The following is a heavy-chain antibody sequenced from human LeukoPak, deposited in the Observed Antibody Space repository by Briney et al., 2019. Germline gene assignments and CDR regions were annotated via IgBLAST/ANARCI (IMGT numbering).Heavy chain of an antibody. V-gene: IGHV3-21*01. CDR1: VFTFSSCS. Sequence: KPGGSLRLSCAASVFTFSSCSVNWVRQAPGKGLEWVSSISSGSKYIYNADSVKGRFTISRDNAKNSLYLQMNSLRAEDTAVYYCARALSYSYGSMDFWGQGTLVIVSS. D-gene: IGHD5-18*01. CDR2: ISSGSKYI. CDR3: ARALSYSYGSMDF. J-gene: IGHJ4*02.